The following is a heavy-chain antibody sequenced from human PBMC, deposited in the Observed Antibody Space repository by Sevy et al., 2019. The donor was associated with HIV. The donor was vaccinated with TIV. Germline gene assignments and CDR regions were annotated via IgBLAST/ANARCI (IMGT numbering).Heavy chain of an antibody. CDR1: GFTFSNFG. D-gene: IGHD2-21*01. J-gene: IGHJ4*02. CDR2: MWYDGNNK. V-gene: IGHV3-33*01. CDR3: ARGPSLIVAGAAGYLDY. Sequence: GGSLRLSCTASGFTFSNFGIHWVRQAPGKGQQWVALMWYDGNNKYYADSVKGRFTISRDSSKNTVYLQMNNLRAEDTAMYYCARGPSLIVAGAAGYLDYWGQGTLVTVSS.